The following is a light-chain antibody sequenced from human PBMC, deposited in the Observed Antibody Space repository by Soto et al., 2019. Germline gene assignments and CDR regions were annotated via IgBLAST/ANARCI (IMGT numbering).Light chain of an antibody. CDR2: DVS. CDR3: CSYAGSYTFV. Sequence: QSALTQTRSVSGSPGQSVTISCTGTSSDVGGYKYVSWYQQHAGKAPKLMMYDVSKRPSGVPDRFSGSKSGNTASLTISGLQGEDEADYYCCSYAGSYTFVFGGGTKLTVL. J-gene: IGLJ2*01. V-gene: IGLV2-11*01. CDR1: SSDVGGYKY.